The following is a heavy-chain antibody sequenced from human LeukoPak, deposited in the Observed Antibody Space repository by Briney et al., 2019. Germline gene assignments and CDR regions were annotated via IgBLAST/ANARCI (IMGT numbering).Heavy chain of an antibody. D-gene: IGHD5-24*01. J-gene: IGHJ4*02. CDR3: ARTDGYKAHYFDY. V-gene: IGHV4-39*01. CDR1: GGSIRSSGDY. Sequence: SETLSLTCTVSGGSIRSSGDYWGWIRQAPGKGLEWIGSIYYSGTTYHNPALKSRVTISVDTSKNQFSLNLSSVTAADTAVYYCARTDGYKAHYFDYWGQGTLVTVSS. CDR2: IYYSGTT.